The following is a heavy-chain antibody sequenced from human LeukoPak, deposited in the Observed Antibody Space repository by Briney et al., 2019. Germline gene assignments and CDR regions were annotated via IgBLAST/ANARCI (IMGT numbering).Heavy chain of an antibody. J-gene: IGHJ4*02. CDR1: GYTITGYY. D-gene: IGHD3-22*01. Sequence: ASLKLSCKASGYTITGYYMHWVRQAPGQGLEWMGWINPNSGGTNYAQKFQGRVTMTRDTSISTAYMELSRLRSDDTAVYYCAREGYYDSSGYYPVDYWGQGTVVTVSS. V-gene: IGHV1-2*02. CDR2: INPNSGGT. CDR3: AREGYYDSSGYYPVDY.